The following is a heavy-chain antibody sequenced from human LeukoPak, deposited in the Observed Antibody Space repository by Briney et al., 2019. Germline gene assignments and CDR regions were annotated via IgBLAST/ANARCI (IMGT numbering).Heavy chain of an antibody. Sequence: SETLSLTCTVSGGSISSYYWSWIRQPPGKGLEWIGYIYYSGSTNYNPSLKSRVTISVDTSKNQFSLKLSSVTAADTAVYYCARGLGDYEPLNWFDPWGQGTLVTVSS. D-gene: IGHD4-17*01. CDR2: IYYSGST. CDR3: ARGLGDYEPLNWFDP. CDR1: GGSISSYY. J-gene: IGHJ5*02. V-gene: IGHV4-59*12.